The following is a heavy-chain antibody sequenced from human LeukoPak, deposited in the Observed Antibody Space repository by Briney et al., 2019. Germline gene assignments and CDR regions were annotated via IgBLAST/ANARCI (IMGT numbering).Heavy chain of an antibody. CDR3: AKDMYGSGWYTIDY. CDR1: GFTFDDYT. J-gene: IGHJ4*02. V-gene: IGHV3-43*01. Sequence: PGGSLRLSCAASGFTFDDYTMHWVRQAPGKGLEWVSLISWDGGSTYYADSVKGRFTISGDNSKNSLYLQMNSLRTEDTALYYCAKDMYGSGWYTIDYWGQGTLVTVSS. CDR2: ISWDGGST. D-gene: IGHD6-19*01.